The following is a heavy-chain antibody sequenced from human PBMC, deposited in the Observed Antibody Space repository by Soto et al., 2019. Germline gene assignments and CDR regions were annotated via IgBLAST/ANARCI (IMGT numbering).Heavy chain of an antibody. D-gene: IGHD3-22*01. CDR2: MNPNSGNT. Sequence: QVQLVQSGAEVKKPGASVKVSCKASGYTFTSYDINWVRQATGQGLEWMGWMNPNSGNTGYAQKFQGRVTMTRNTSISTAYMELSSLRSEDTAVYYCASRGQGSGYKGSGFDYWGQGTLVTVSS. CDR3: ASRGQGSGYKGSGFDY. CDR1: GYTFTSYD. V-gene: IGHV1-8*01. J-gene: IGHJ4*02.